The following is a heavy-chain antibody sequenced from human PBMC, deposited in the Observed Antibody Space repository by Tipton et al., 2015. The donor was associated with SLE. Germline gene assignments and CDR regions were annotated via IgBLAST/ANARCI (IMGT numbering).Heavy chain of an antibody. V-gene: IGHV4-39*07. CDR1: GGSISSGSYY. J-gene: IGHJ4*02. CDR2: IYHSGST. Sequence: TLSLTCTVSGGSISSGSYYWSWIRQPPGKGLEWIGSIYHSGSTYYNPSLKSRVTISVDTSKNQFSLKLSSVTAADTAVYYCARPDYGDLNYFDYWGRERWSPSPQ. D-gene: IGHD4-17*01. CDR3: ARPDYGDLNYFDY.